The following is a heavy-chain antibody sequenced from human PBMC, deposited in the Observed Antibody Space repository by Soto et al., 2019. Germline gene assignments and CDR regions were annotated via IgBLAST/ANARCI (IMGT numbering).Heavy chain of an antibody. J-gene: IGHJ6*02. Sequence: QITLKESGPTLVKPTQTLTLTCSFSGFSLSTTGVGVGWIRQPPGKALEWLALIYWDDDKRYNPSLNSRLTITKHTSKNQVVPAMTNMDPVDTATYYCVQSRCGGDCLQSYSSHSYYGLDVWGQGTTVTVSS. CDR2: IYWDDDK. CDR1: GFSLSTTGVG. D-gene: IGHD2-21*02. CDR3: VQSRCGGDCLQSYSSHSYYGLDV. V-gene: IGHV2-5*02.